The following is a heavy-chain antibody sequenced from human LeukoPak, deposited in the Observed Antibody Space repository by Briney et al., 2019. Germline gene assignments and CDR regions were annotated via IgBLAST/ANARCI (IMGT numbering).Heavy chain of an antibody. CDR2: IGGSGTT. D-gene: IGHD6-19*01. CDR1: GLTISSSA. Sequence: GGSLRLSCAASGLTISSSAMSWVRQAPGKGLEWVSGIGGSGTTYYADSVKGRFTISRDNSKNTLYLQMNSLRAEDTAVYYCAKDRIGIAVAGPIDYWGQGTLVTVSS. J-gene: IGHJ4*02. V-gene: IGHV3-23*01. CDR3: AKDRIGIAVAGPIDY.